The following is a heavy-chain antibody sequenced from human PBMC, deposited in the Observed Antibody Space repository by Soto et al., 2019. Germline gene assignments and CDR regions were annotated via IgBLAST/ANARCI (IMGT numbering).Heavy chain of an antibody. V-gene: IGHV1-18*01. CDR2: ISAYNGNT. D-gene: IGHD3-22*01. Sequence: QVQLVQSGAEVKKPGASVKVSCKASGYTFTSYVISWVRQAPGQGLGWRGWISAYNGNTHYAQKLQGRVTMTTDTSTSTAYMELRSLRSDDTAVYYCAREVGGSYYYDSSGLDYWGQGTLVTVSS. CDR1: GYTFTSYV. J-gene: IGHJ4*02. CDR3: AREVGGSYYYDSSGLDY.